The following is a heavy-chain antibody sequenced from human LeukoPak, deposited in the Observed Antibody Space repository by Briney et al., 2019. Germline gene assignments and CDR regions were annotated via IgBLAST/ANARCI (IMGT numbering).Heavy chain of an antibody. CDR1: GFTFSSYE. J-gene: IGHJ4*02. V-gene: IGHV3-48*03. D-gene: IGHD3-22*01. Sequence: GGSLRLSCAASGFTFSSYEMNWVRQAPGKGLEWVSYISGSGITIYYADSVKGRFTVSRDNAQHSVYLQMNSLRAEDTAVYYCASSPPYHTSGFYFAYWGQGTLVTVSS. CDR3: ASSPPYHTSGFYFAY. CDR2: ISGSGITI.